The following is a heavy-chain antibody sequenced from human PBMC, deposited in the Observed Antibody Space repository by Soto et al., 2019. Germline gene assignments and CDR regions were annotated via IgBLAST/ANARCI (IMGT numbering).Heavy chain of an antibody. CDR2: IIPILGIA. J-gene: IGHJ6*02. Sequence: QVQLVQSGAEVKKPGSSVKVSCKASGGTFSSYTISWVRQAPGQGLEWMGRIIPILGIANYAQKFQGRVTXXXXXXXXXXXXXXXXXXXXXXXXXXXXXXXXXXXXXXXXXYYGMDVWGQGTTVTVSS. V-gene: IGHV1-69*02. CDR1: GGTFSSYT. CDR3: XXXXXXXXXXXXXXYYGMDV.